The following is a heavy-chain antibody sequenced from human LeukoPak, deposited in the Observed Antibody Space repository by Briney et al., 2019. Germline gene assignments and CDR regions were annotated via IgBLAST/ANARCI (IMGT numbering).Heavy chain of an antibody. CDR2: INPNNGAT. CDR1: GYTFTGYY. D-gene: IGHD1-26*01. CDR3: AKGGPGQWFDP. Sequence: ASVKVSCKASGYTFTGYYMHWVRQAPGQGLEWMGWINPNNGATDYAQKFQGRVTMTRDTSISTAYMDLSRLTSDDTAVYYCAKGGPGQWFDPWGQGTLVSVSS. J-gene: IGHJ5*02. V-gene: IGHV1-2*02.